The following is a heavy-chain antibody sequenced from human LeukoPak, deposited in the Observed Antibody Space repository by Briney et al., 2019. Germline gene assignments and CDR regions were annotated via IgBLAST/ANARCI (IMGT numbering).Heavy chain of an antibody. Sequence: PSETLSLTCAVYGGSFSGYYWSWIRQPPGKGLEWIGEINHSGSTNYNPSLKSRVTISVDTSKNQFSLKLSSVTAADTAVYYCARRPSRGYVGHYGGNQKNFDYWGQGTLVTVSS. V-gene: IGHV4-34*01. CDR1: GGSFSGYY. J-gene: IGHJ4*02. CDR2: INHSGST. CDR3: ARRPSRGYVGHYGGNQKNFDY. D-gene: IGHD4-23*01.